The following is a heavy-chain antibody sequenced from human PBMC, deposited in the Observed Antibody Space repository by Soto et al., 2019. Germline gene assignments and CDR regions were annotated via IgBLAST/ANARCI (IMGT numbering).Heavy chain of an antibody. V-gene: IGHV3-23*01. Sequence: EVQLLESGGGLVQSGGSLRLSCVASRFTFSDYAMSWVRQAPGKGLEWVSAIGGDGVNEHYTDSVKGRFTISRDNSKNTLYLQMNSLRAEATAMYYCAKDQFKANGQFDAFDVWGQGTVVTVSS. D-gene: IGHD2-8*01. J-gene: IGHJ3*01. CDR2: IGGDGVNE. CDR3: AKDQFKANGQFDAFDV. CDR1: RFTFSDYA.